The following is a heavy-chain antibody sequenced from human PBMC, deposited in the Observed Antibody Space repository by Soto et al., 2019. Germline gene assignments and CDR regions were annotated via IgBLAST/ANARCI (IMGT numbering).Heavy chain of an antibody. CDR3: CVVKRLDQYSTSGYWFDP. J-gene: IGHJ5*02. CDR2: IKSKADGETK. Sequence: GGSLRLSCAASGFTFSHAGMSWVRQAPGKGLEWVGRIKSKADGETKDDGAPGRGRFTIARDDAKDTVYMQMNSQRIEDTAVYYCCVVKRLDQYSTSGYWFDPWGPGTLVTVSS. D-gene: IGHD2-15*01. CDR1: GFTFSHAG. V-gene: IGHV3-15*01.